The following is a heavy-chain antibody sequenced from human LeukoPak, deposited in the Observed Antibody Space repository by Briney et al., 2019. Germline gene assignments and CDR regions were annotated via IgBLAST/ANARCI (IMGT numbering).Heavy chain of an antibody. Sequence: SETLSLTCTVSGGSISSYYWSWIRQSPGEGLEWIGYISGSGSTNYNPSLKSRVTISVDTSKNQFSLKLNSVTAADTAVYYCARPRFSSGWYAAFDIWGQGTMVTVSS. V-gene: IGHV4-59*08. CDR2: ISGSGST. J-gene: IGHJ3*02. D-gene: IGHD6-19*01. CDR1: GGSISSYY. CDR3: ARPRFSSGWYAAFDI.